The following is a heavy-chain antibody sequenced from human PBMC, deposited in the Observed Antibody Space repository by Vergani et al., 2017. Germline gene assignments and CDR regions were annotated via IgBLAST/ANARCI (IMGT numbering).Heavy chain of an antibody. CDR2: IYTSGST. D-gene: IGHD6-13*01. V-gene: IGHV4-4*07. Sequence: QVQLQESGPGLVKPSETLSLTCTVSGGSISSYYWSWIRQPAGKGLEWIGRIYTSGSTNYNPSLKSRVTMSVDTSKNQFSLKLSSVTAADTAVYYCARDIRDRDSSSWLRSTQYYYYHYMDVWGKGTTVTVSS. CDR3: ARDIRDRDSSSWLRSTQYYYYHYMDV. J-gene: IGHJ6*03. CDR1: GGSISSYY.